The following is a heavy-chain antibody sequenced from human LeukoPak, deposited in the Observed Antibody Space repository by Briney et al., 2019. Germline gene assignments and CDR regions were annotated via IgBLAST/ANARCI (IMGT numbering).Heavy chain of an antibody. CDR1: GGSVSSGGYY. J-gene: IGHJ5*02. D-gene: IGHD2-2*01. Sequence: TLSLTCTVSGGSVSSGGYYWSWIRQHPGKGLEWIGYIYYSGSTYYNPSLKSRVTISVDTSKNQFSLKLSSVTAADTAVYYCARDRYCSSTSCRRFDPWGQGTLVTVSS. V-gene: IGHV4-31*03. CDR2: IYYSGST. CDR3: ARDRYCSSTSCRRFDP.